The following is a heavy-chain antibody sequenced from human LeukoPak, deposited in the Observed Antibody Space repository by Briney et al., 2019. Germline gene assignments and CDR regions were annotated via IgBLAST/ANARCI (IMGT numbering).Heavy chain of an antibody. Sequence: ASVKVSCKASGYTFTSYGINWVRQATGQGLEWMGWMNPNSGNTGYAQKFQGRVTMTRNTSISTAYMELSSLRSEDTAVYYCARAIVATISGGFDYWGQGTLVTVSS. V-gene: IGHV1-8*01. D-gene: IGHD5-12*01. CDR2: MNPNSGNT. J-gene: IGHJ4*02. CDR1: GYTFTSYG. CDR3: ARAIVATISGGFDY.